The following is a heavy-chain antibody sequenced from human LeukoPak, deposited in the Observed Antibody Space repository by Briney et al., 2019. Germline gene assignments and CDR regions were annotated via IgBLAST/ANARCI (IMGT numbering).Heavy chain of an antibody. D-gene: IGHD6-19*01. Sequence: GGSLRLSCAASGFTFSSYSMNWVRQAPGKGLEGVSSISSSSSYIYYADSVKGRFTISRDNAKNSLYLQMNSLRAEDTAVYYCARGGYSSGWYTVSRFDYWGQGTLVTVSS. CDR2: ISSSSSYI. CDR3: ARGGYSSGWYTVSRFDY. CDR1: GFTFSSYS. J-gene: IGHJ4*02. V-gene: IGHV3-21*01.